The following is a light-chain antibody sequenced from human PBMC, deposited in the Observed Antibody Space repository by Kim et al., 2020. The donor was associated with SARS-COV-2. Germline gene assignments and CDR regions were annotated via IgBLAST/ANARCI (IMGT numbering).Light chain of an antibody. CDR2: GAS. CDR3: QQYGTSPLT. CDR1: QSVSGSS. V-gene: IGKV3-20*01. J-gene: IGKJ1*01. Sequence: PGERATLSCRTSQSVSGSSLAWYQQKPGQAPRLLIYGASSRATGIPDRFSGSGSGTDFTLTISRLEPEDFAVYSCQQYGTSPLTFGQGTKV.